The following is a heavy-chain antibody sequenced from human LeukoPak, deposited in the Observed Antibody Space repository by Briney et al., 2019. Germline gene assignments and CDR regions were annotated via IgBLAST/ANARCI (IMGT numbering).Heavy chain of an antibody. V-gene: IGHV4-38-2*02. CDR1: GYSISSGYY. Sequence: SETLSLTCTVSGYSISSGYYWGWIRQPPGKGLEWSGSIYHSGSTYYNPSLKSRVTISVDPSKNQFSLKLSSVTAADPAVYYCASRPVRGYCSSTSCYSAFDIWGQGTMVTVSS. J-gene: IGHJ3*02. D-gene: IGHD2-2*02. CDR2: IYHSGST. CDR3: ASRPVRGYCSSTSCYSAFDI.